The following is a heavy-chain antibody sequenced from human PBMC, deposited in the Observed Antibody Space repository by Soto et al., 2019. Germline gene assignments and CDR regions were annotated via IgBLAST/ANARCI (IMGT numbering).Heavy chain of an antibody. Sequence: QITLMESGPTLVKPAETLTLTCTFSGFSLSTSGVGVGWIRQPPGKALECLAVIFWDDDKRYSPSLQSRLTITKDTSRNQVVLTMANMDPVDTATYYCPHRGRHCSGTNCYHYFDSWGKGTLVTVSS. V-gene: IGHV2-5*02. CDR1: GFSLSTSGVG. CDR3: PHRGRHCSGTNCYHYFDS. CDR2: IFWDDDK. J-gene: IGHJ4*02. D-gene: IGHD2-2*01.